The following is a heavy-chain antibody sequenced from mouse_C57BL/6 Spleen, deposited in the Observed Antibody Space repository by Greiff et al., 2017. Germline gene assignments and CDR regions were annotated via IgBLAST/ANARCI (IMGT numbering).Heavy chain of an antibody. D-gene: IGHD2-2*01. CDR2: IRNKANNHAT. CDR3: TRLWLRRYFDY. V-gene: IGHV6-6*01. Sequence: EVQGVESGGGLVQPGGSMKLSCAASGFTFSDAWMDWVRQSPEKGLEWVAEIRNKANNHATYYAESVKGRFTISRDDSKSSVYLQMNSLRAEDTGIYYCTRLWLRRYFDYWGQGTTLTVSS. J-gene: IGHJ2*01. CDR1: GFTFSDAW.